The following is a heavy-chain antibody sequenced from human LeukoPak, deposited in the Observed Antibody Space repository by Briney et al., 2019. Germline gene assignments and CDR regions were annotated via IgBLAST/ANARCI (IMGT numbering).Heavy chain of an antibody. Sequence: GGSLRLSCAASGFTLDEYAIHWVRQAPGKGLEWVSGISWDSNSIIYADSVKGRFTISRDNAKNSLYLQMNSLRADDTALYYCAKAVAAPGAFDIWGQGTVVTVSS. D-gene: IGHD6-19*01. V-gene: IGHV3-9*01. J-gene: IGHJ3*02. CDR1: GFTLDEYA. CDR2: ISWDSNSI. CDR3: AKAVAAPGAFDI.